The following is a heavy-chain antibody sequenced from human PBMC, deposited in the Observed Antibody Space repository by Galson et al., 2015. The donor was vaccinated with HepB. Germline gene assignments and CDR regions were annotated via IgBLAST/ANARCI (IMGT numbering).Heavy chain of an antibody. V-gene: IGHV1-2*06. D-gene: IGHD1-26*01. CDR3: ARRQGGLGALDWFDP. CDR1: GYTFTGYY. CDR2: INPNSAGT. Sequence: SVKVSCKASGYTFTGYYMHWVRQAPGQGLEWMGRINPNSAGTNYAQKFQGRVTMTRDTSISTAYMELSRLRSDDTAVYYCARRQGGLGALDWFDPWGQGTLVTVSS. J-gene: IGHJ5*02.